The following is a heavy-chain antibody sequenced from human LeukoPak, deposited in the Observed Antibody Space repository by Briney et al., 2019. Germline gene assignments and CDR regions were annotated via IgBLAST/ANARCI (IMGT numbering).Heavy chain of an antibody. V-gene: IGHV1-18*01. D-gene: IGHD6-19*01. CDR3: AREDSSGWLFDY. CDR2: ISAYNGNT. J-gene: IGHJ4*02. Sequence: ASVKVSCKASGYTFTSYGISWVRQAPGQGVEWMGWISAYNGNTNYAQKLQGRVTMTTDTSTSTAYMELRSLRSDDTAVYYCAREDSSGWLFDYWGQGTLVTVSS. CDR1: GYTFTSYG.